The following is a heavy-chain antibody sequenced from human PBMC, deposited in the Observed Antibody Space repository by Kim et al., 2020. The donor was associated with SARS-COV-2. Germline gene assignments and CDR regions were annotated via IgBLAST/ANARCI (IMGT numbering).Heavy chain of an antibody. V-gene: IGHV5-51*01. CDR2: IYPGDSDT. D-gene: IGHD6-13*01. J-gene: IGHJ5*02. CDR1: GYIFTSYW. CDR3: TRHGDLATDPVDP. Sequence: GESLKISCKGSGYIFTSYWIGWVRQMPRKGLEWMGIIYPGDSDTRYSPSFEGQVTFSADKSISTAYLQWSSLKASDTAIYYCTRHGDLATDPVDPWGQGTLVTISS.